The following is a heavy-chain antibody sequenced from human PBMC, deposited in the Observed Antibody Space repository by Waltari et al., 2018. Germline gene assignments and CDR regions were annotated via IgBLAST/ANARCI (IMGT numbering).Heavy chain of an antibody. Sequence: EVQLVESGGGLVKPGGSLRLSCAASGFTFSNAWMNWVRQAPGKVLGWVDRIKSKTDGGTTDYAAPVKGRFTISRDDSKNTLYLQMNSLKTEDTAVYYCTTLTQRGSDYWGQGTLVTVSS. CDR1: GFTFSNAW. J-gene: IGHJ4*02. CDR3: TTLTQRGSDY. D-gene: IGHD3-16*01. V-gene: IGHV3-15*07. CDR2: IKSKTDGGTT.